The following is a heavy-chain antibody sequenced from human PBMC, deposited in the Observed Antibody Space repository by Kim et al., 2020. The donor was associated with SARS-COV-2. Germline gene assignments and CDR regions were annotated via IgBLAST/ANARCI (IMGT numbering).Heavy chain of an antibody. D-gene: IGHD2-15*01. Sequence: GGSLRLSCAASGFTVSNAWMIWVRQAPGKGLEWVGRFKSKTDGGTRDYAAPVKGRFTISRDDSKNTLYLQMNSLRTEDTAVYYCTTAVPYCIGGMCYSEPSLWGQGTLVTVSS. CDR2: FKSKTDGGTR. CDR3: TTAVPYCIGGMCYSEPSL. CDR1: GFTVSNAW. J-gene: IGHJ4*02. V-gene: IGHV3-15*01.